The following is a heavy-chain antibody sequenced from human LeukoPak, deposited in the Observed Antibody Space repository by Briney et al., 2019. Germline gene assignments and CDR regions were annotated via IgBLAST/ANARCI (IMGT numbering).Heavy chain of an antibody. V-gene: IGHV3-21*01. J-gene: IGHJ4*02. CDR1: GFTFSSYS. CDR3: ARAGTGLWFGELFSY. D-gene: IGHD3-10*01. CDR2: ISSSSSYI. Sequence: PGGSLRLSCAASGFTFSSYSMNWVRQAPGKGLEWVSSISSSSSYIYYADSEKGRFTISRDNAKNSLYLQMNSLRAEDTAVYYCARAGTGLWFGELFSYWGQGTLVTVSS.